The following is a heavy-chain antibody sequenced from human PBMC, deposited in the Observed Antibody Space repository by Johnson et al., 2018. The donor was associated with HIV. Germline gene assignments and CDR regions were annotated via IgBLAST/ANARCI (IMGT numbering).Heavy chain of an antibody. CDR1: GFTFSDHY. Sequence: EKLVESGGGLVQPGGSLRLSCAASGFTFSDHYMDWVRQAPGKGLAWVGRTRNKANSYTTESSASVKGRHTIPRDDSKNSLYMQMNSLKTEDTAVYYWARDGPYSGYDENAFDIWGQGIRVTVSS. CDR3: ARDGPYSGYDENAFDI. D-gene: IGHD5-12*01. J-gene: IGHJ3*02. CDR2: TRNKANSYTT. V-gene: IGHV3-72*01.